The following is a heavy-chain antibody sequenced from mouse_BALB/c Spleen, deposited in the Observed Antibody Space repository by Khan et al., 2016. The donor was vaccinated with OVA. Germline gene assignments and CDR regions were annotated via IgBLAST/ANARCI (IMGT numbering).Heavy chain of an antibody. Sequence: QVQLQQSGPELKKPGETVKISCKASAYTFTNYGMNWVKQAPGKGLKWMGWINTYTGEPTYTDDFKGRFAFSLETSASTAYLQINNLTNEDSATYFCARGASYWYFDVWGVGTTVTVSS. CDR3: ARGASYWYFDV. CDR2: INTYTGEP. CDR1: AYTFTNYG. V-gene: IGHV9-3-1*01. J-gene: IGHJ1*01.